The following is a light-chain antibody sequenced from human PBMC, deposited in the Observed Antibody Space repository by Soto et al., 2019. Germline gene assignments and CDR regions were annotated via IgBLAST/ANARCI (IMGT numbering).Light chain of an antibody. V-gene: IGLV2-18*02. CDR2: EVT. Sequence: QSALTQPPSVSGSPGQSVTISCTGTSSDIANYNRVSWYQLPPGTAPKLMIYEVTNRPAGVPYRSYGYKSANTASLTISGLQSGDEADYYCASYTTSDTYVFGTGTKLTVL. CDR1: SSDIANYNR. J-gene: IGLJ1*01. CDR3: ASYTTSDTYV.